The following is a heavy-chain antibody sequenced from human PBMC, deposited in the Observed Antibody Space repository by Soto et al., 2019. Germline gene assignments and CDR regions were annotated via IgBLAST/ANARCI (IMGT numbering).Heavy chain of an antibody. J-gene: IGHJ3*02. CDR1: GFTFSSYA. D-gene: IGHD3-10*01. CDR2: ISGSGGST. V-gene: IGHV3-23*01. CDR3: AKIGYYGSGSYYNGFRGAFDI. Sequence: GGSLRLSCAASGFTFSSYAMSWFRQAPGKGLEWVSAISGSGGSTYYADSVKGRFTISRDNSKNTLYLQMNSLRAEDTAVYYCAKIGYYGSGSYYNGFRGAFDIWGQGTMVTVSS.